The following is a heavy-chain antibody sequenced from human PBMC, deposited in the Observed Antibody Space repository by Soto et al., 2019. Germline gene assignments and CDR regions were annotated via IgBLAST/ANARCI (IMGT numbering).Heavy chain of an antibody. J-gene: IGHJ4*02. D-gene: IGHD1-1*01. V-gene: IGHV4-59*01. Sequence: SETLSLTCTVSGGSISSYYWSWIRQPPGKGLEWIGDIYYSGSTNYNPSLKSRVTISVDTSKNQFSLKLSSVTAADTAVYYCASGRDDEPLSPDYWGQGTLVTVSS. CDR1: GGSISSYY. CDR2: IYYSGST. CDR3: ASGRDDEPLSPDY.